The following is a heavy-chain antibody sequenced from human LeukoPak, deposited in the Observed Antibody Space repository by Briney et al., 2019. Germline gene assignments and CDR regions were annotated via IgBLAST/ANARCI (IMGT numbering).Heavy chain of an antibody. Sequence: PSETLSLTCTVSGGSISSSSYYWGWIRQPPGKGLEWIGSIYYSGSTYYNPSLKSRVTLSVDTSKNQFSLKLSSVTAADTAVYYCAREVRPYFYYMDVWGKGTTVTVSS. CDR2: IYYSGST. J-gene: IGHJ6*03. CDR1: GGSISSSSYY. V-gene: IGHV4-39*07. CDR3: AREVRPYFYYMDV.